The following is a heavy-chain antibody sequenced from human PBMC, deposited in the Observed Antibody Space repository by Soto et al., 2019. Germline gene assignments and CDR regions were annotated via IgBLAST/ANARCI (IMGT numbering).Heavy chain of an antibody. Sequence: SETLSLTCTVSGGSISTYYWSWIRQPPGKGLEWIGYIYYSGSTNYNPSLKSRVTISVDTSKNQFSLKLSSVTAADTAVYYCARDGYYYDSSGYQRVYYFDYWGQGTLVTVSS. CDR3: ARDGYYYDSSGYQRVYYFDY. CDR1: GGSISTYY. CDR2: IYYSGST. D-gene: IGHD3-22*01. J-gene: IGHJ4*02. V-gene: IGHV4-59*01.